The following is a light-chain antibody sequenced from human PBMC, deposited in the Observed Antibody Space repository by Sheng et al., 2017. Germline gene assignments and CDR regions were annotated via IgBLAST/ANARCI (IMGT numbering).Light chain of an antibody. CDR3: QKYNSAPTWT. Sequence: DIQMTQSPSSLSAYVGDRVTITCRASQAIGTYLAWYQQKPGKVPKLLIHGASTLQSGVPSRFSGSGSGTDFTLTISSLQPEDVATYYCQKYNSAPTWTFGQGTKVEIK. CDR1: QAIGTY. J-gene: IGKJ1*01. V-gene: IGKV1-27*01. CDR2: GAS.